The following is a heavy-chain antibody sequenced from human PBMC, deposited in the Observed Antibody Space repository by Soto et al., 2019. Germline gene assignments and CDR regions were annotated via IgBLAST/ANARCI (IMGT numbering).Heavy chain of an antibody. Sequence: EVQLVESGGGLVQPGGSLRLSCAASGFIFSSYSINWVRQAPGKGLEWVSYISTSGSTIYYADSVKGRFTISRDNARNSVYLQVNSLRAEDTAVYYCAREGGMDVWGQGTTVTVSS. CDR3: AREGGMDV. CDR1: GFIFSSYS. CDR2: ISTSGSTI. V-gene: IGHV3-48*01. J-gene: IGHJ6*02.